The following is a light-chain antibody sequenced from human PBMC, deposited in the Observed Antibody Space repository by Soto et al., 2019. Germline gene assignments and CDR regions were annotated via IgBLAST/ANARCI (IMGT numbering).Light chain of an antibody. CDR1: SSDVGSYNL. V-gene: IGLV2-23*02. J-gene: IGLJ1*01. CDR2: EVS. CDR3: CSYAGSSTPHYV. Sequence: ALTQPASVSGSPGQSITISCTGTSSDVGSYNLVSWYQQHPGKAPKLMIYEVSKRPSGVSNRFSGSKSGNTASLTISGLQAEDEADYYCCSYAGSSTPHYVFGTGTKVTVL.